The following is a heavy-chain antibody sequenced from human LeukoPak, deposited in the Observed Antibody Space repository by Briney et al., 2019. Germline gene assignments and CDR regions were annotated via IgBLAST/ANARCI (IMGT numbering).Heavy chain of an antibody. J-gene: IGHJ4*02. Sequence: ASVKVSCKASGYTFTSYYMHGVRQAPGQGLEGMGIINPRGGSTSYAQKFQGRVTMTRDTSTSTVYMELSSLRSEDTAVYYCARGPKGSGSYAIDAHFDYWGQGTLVTVSS. CDR2: INPRGGST. V-gene: IGHV1-46*01. D-gene: IGHD1-26*01. CDR1: GYTFTSYY. CDR3: ARGPKGSGSYAIDAHFDY.